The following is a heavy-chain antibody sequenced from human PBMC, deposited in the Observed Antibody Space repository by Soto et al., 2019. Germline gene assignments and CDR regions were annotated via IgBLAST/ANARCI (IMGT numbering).Heavy chain of an antibody. Sequence: EVQLLESGGGLVQPGGSLRLSCATSGLTFSNYAMNWVLQAPGKGLEWVSGISGSGGSTYYADCVKGRFTISIDSSKNTLYQQMDSLRAEDTSVYYGAKGRSFDWGAMDVWGQGTTVTVSS. CDR2: ISGSGGST. J-gene: IGHJ6*02. D-gene: IGHD3-9*01. CDR1: GLTFSNYA. CDR3: AKGRSFDWGAMDV. V-gene: IGHV3-23*01.